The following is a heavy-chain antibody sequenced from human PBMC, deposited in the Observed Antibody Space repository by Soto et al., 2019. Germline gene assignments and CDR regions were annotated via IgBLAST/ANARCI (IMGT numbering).Heavy chain of an antibody. D-gene: IGHD6-19*01. CDR1: GFTFTSYA. Sequence: PGGSLRLSCAASGFTFTSYAMHWVRQAPGKGLEWVAVIWYDGINKYYADSVKGRFTISRDNSKNTLYLQMNSLRAEDTAVYSCARDRGAVAAYSMDVWGKGTTVTVSS. J-gene: IGHJ6*03. V-gene: IGHV3-33*01. CDR3: ARDRGAVAAYSMDV. CDR2: IWYDGINK.